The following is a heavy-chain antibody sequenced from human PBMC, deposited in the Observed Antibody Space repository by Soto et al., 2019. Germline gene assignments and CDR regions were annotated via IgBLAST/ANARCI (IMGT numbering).Heavy chain of an antibody. Sequence: GGSLRLSCAASGFTFSSYAMSWVRQSPGKGLEWVSAISGSGGSTYYADSVKGRFTISRDNSKNTLYLQMNSLRAEDTAVYYCAKTRLDGSGSYYFDYWGQGTLVTVSS. J-gene: IGHJ4*02. CDR1: GFTFSSYA. CDR3: AKTRLDGSGSYYFDY. D-gene: IGHD3-10*01. V-gene: IGHV3-23*01. CDR2: ISGSGGST.